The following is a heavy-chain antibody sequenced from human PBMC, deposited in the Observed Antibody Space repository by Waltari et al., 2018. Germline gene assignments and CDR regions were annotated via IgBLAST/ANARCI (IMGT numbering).Heavy chain of an antibody. CDR2: ISYDGGNE. V-gene: IGHV3-30*18. J-gene: IGHJ4*02. CDR1: GFTFSTYG. Sequence: QVQLVESGGGVVTPGKPLRLSYSASGFTFSTYGMHVVRQTPGKGLEWVAVISYDGGNEFYADSVKGRFTISRDNSKNTLYLQMNSLRADDTAVYYCAKDPRFQVSMVRGVLDYWGQGTLVTVSS. D-gene: IGHD3-10*01. CDR3: AKDPRFQVSMVRGVLDY.